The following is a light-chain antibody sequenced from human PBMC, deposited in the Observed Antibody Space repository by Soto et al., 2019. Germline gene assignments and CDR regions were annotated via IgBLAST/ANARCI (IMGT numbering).Light chain of an antibody. V-gene: IGKV1-5*01. J-gene: IGKJ4*01. CDR3: QQYNSYSLT. CDR2: DAS. CDR1: QSISSW. Sequence: DIRMTQSPSTLSASVGDRVTITCRASQSISSWLAWYQQKPGKAPKLLIYDASSLESGVPSRFSGSVSGTEFTLTISSLQPYDFATYYCQQYNSYSLTFGGGTKVEIK.